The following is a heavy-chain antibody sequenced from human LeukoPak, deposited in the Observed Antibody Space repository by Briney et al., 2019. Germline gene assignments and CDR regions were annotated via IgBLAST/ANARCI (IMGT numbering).Heavy chain of an antibody. Sequence: SQTLSLTCTVSGGSISSGDYYWSWIRQPPGKGMEWIGYIYYSGSTYYNPSLKSRFTISVDTSKNQFSLKLSSVTAADTAVYYGARAPEVVPAASPNYFDYWGQGTLVTVSS. J-gene: IGHJ4*02. V-gene: IGHV4-30-4*01. CDR3: ARAPEVVPAASPNYFDY. CDR1: GGSISSGDYY. CDR2: IYYSGST. D-gene: IGHD2-2*01.